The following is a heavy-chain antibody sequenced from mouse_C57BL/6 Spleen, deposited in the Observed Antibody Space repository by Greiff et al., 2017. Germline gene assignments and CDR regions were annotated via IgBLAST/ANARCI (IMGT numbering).Heavy chain of an antibody. J-gene: IGHJ2*01. D-gene: IGHD2-3*01. CDR2: ISYDGSN. Sequence: EVQLQESGPGLVKPSQSLSLTCSVTGYSITSGYYWNWIRQFPGNKLEWMGYISYDGSNNYNPSLKNRISITRDTSKNQFFLKLNSVTTEDTATYYCARVWLLRYYFDYWGQGTTLTVSS. CDR3: ARVWLLRYYFDY. CDR1: GYSITSGYY. V-gene: IGHV3-6*01.